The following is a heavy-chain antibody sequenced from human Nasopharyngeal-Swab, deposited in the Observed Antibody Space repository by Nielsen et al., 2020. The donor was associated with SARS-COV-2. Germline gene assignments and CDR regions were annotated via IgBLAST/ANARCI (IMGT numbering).Heavy chain of an antibody. D-gene: IGHD3-3*02. CDR2: ISAYNGDT. CDR1: GYTFTSYG. Sequence: ASVQVSCKASGYTFTSYGISWVRHAPGQGLEWMGWISAYNGDTNYAQKVQGRVTMTTDTSTGTAYMGLRSLRSDDTAVYYCARDGTHVGAFLNWLDPWGQGTLVTVSS. J-gene: IGHJ5*02. CDR3: ARDGTHVGAFLNWLDP. V-gene: IGHV1-18*01.